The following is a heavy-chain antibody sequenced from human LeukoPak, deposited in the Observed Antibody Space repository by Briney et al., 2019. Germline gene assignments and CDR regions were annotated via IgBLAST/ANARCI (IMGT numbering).Heavy chain of an antibody. CDR1: GYTFTDYY. V-gene: IGHV1-2*06. J-gene: IGHJ4*02. Sequence: ASVKVSCKASGYTFTDYYVHWVQQAPGQGLEWMGRVNPDTGGTNYAQKFQGRVTMTRDTSINTAYMDLSRLTPDDTAIYYCARVGPTSYFDYWGQGTLVTVSS. CDR3: ARVGPTSYFDY. CDR2: VNPDTGGT.